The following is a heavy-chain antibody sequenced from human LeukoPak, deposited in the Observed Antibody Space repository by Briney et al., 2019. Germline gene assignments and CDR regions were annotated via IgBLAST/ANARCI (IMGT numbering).Heavy chain of an antibody. V-gene: IGHV4-59*01. D-gene: IGHD4-23*01. CDR2: IYYSGST. Sequence: SETLSLTRTVSGGSISSYYWSWIRQPPGKGLEWIGYIYYSGSTNYNPSLKSRVTISVDTSKNQFSLKLSSVTAADTAVYYCARVDDYGGSIDYWGQGTLVTVSS. J-gene: IGHJ4*02. CDR1: GGSISSYY. CDR3: ARVDDYGGSIDY.